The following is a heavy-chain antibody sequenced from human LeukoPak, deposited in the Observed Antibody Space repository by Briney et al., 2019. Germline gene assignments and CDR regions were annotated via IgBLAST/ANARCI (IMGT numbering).Heavy chain of an antibody. J-gene: IGHJ6*03. CDR2: IYSDGST. D-gene: IGHD3-10*01. CDR1: GFTVSSNY. CDR3: AREGSLGASNYYYYYMDV. Sequence: GGSLRLSCAASGFTVSSNYMSWVRQAPGKGLEWVSVIYSDGSTYYADSVKGRFTISRDNSKNTLYLQMNSLRAEDTAVYYCAREGSLGASNYYYYYMDVWGKGTTVTVSS. V-gene: IGHV3-53*01.